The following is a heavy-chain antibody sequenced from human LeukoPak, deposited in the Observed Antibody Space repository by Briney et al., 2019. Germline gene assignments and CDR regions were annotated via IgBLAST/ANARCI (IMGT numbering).Heavy chain of an antibody. D-gene: IGHD2-2*01. Sequence: GESLKISCKGSGYSFTSYWIGWVRQMPGKGLEWMGIIYPGDSDTRYSPSFQGQVTISADKSISTAYLQWSSLKASDTAMYYCARRGRSMKYCSSTSCYLSDAFDIWGQGTMVTVSS. CDR2: IYPGDSDT. J-gene: IGHJ3*02. CDR3: ARRGRSMKYCSSTSCYLSDAFDI. V-gene: IGHV5-51*01. CDR1: GYSFTSYW.